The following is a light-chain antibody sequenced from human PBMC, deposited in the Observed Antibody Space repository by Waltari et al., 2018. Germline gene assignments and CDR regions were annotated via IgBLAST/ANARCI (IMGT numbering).Light chain of an antibody. J-gene: IGKJ1*01. CDR1: QSIRSN. CDR3: RQYDNWLGT. Sequence: EIVMTQSPATLSVFPGERATLSCRASQSIRSNLAWYQLKPGQAPRLLIYGASTRATGIPARFSGSGSGTEFTLTISSLQSEDFAVYFCRQYDNWLGTFGQGTKVEIK. CDR2: GAS. V-gene: IGKV3-15*01.